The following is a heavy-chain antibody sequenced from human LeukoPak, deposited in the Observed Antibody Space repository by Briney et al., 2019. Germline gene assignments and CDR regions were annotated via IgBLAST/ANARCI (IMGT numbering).Heavy chain of an antibody. Sequence: GGSLRLSCAASGFTFSSYGMHRVRQAPGKGLEWVAVIWYDGSNKYYADYVKGRFTISRDNSKNTLYLQMNSLRAEDTAVYYCARVELDLRGAFDYWGQGTLVTVSS. CDR1: GFTFSSYG. CDR3: ARVELDLRGAFDY. V-gene: IGHV3-33*01. J-gene: IGHJ4*02. D-gene: IGHD1-7*01. CDR2: IWYDGSNK.